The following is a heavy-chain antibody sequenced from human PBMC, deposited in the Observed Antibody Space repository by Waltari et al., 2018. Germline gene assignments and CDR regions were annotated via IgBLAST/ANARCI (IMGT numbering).Heavy chain of an antibody. CDR2: INPNSGGT. CDR1: GYTFTGYY. J-gene: IGHJ6*02. D-gene: IGHD3-10*01. CDR3: ARAGSSPYYYYYGMDV. Sequence: QVQLVQSGAEVKKPGASVKVSCKASGYTFTGYYMHWVRQAPGQGLEWMGRINPNSGGTNYAQKFQGRVTMTRDTSISTAYMELSRLRSGDTAVYYCARAGSSPYYYYYGMDVWGQGTTVTVSS. V-gene: IGHV1-2*06.